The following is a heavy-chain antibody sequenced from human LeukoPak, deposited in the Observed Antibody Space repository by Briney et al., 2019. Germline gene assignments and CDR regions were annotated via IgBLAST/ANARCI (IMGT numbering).Heavy chain of an antibody. CDR1: GYTFTSYD. CDR2: MNPNSGNT. D-gene: IGHD2-2*01. J-gene: IGHJ6*03. Sequence: ASVKVSCKASGYTFTSYDINWVRQATGQGLEWMGWMNPNSGNTGYAQKFQGRVTMTRNTSISTAYMELSGLRSEDTAVYYCARGAPHRYCSSTSCYFGYYYYMDVWGKGTTVTISS. CDR3: ARGAPHRYCSSTSCYFGYYYYMDV. V-gene: IGHV1-8*01.